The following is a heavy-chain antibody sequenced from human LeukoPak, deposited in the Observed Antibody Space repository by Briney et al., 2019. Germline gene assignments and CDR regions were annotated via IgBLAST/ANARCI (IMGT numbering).Heavy chain of an antibody. CDR2: ISSSSSYI. D-gene: IGHD3-22*01. J-gene: IGHJ4*02. CDR3: ATFTYYYDTSGYSTFDY. CDR1: GFTFSSYS. V-gene: IGHV3-21*04. Sequence: GGSLRLSCAASGFTFSSYSMNWVRQAPGKGLEWVSSISSSSSYIYYADSVKGRFTISRDNAKNSLYLQMNSLRAEDTAVYYCATFTYYYDTSGYSTFDYWGQGTLVTVSS.